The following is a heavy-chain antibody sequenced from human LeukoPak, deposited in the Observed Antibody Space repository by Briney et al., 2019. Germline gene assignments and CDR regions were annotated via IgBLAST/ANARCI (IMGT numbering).Heavy chain of an antibody. V-gene: IGHV1-8*01. CDR3: TRAWSGGSDAFDI. D-gene: IGHD3-3*01. Sequence: GASVKVSCKASGYTFSNYDINWVRRATGQGLEWMGWMNPSSGNTGYAQKFQGRVTMTWSTSMTTAYMELSSLRSEGTAMYYCTRAWSGGSDAFDIWGQGTMVTVSS. CDR1: GYTFSNYD. CDR2: MNPSSGNT. J-gene: IGHJ3*02.